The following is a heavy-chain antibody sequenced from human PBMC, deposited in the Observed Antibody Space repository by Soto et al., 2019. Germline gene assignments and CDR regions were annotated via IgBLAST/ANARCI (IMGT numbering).Heavy chain of an antibody. CDR2: IIPIFGTA. D-gene: IGHD4-17*01. CDR3: ARGRTTVTTLLYYYGMDV. Sequence: SVKVSCKASGGTFSSYAISRVRQAPGQGLEWMGGIIPIFGTANYAQKFQGRVTITADESTSTAYMELSSLRSEDTAVYYCARGRTTVTTLLYYYGMDVSGPGTTLTVS. CDR1: GGTFSSYA. J-gene: IGHJ6*02. V-gene: IGHV1-69*13.